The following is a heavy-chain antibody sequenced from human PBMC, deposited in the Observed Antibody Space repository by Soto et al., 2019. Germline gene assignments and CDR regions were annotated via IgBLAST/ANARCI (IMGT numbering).Heavy chain of an antibody. CDR2: IYPGDSDT. J-gene: IGHJ6*03. Sequence: GESLKISCKGSGYSFTSYWIGWVRQMPGKGLEWMGIIYPGDSDTRYSPSFQGQVTISADKSISTAYLQWSSLKASDTAMYYCARVGDYGDYYYYYYMDVWSKGTTVTVSS. CDR1: GYSFTSYW. V-gene: IGHV5-51*01. CDR3: ARVGDYGDYYYYYYMDV. D-gene: IGHD4-17*01.